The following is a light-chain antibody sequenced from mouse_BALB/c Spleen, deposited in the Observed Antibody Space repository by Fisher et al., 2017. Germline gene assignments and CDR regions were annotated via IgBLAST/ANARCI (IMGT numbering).Light chain of an antibody. V-gene: IGKV4-61*01. CDR1: SSVSY. CDR2: RTS. CDR3: QQWSSYPFT. Sequence: IVITQTPAIMSASPGEKVTITCSASSSVSYMHWYQQKSGSSPKPWIYRTSNLASGVPARFSGSGSGTSYSLTISSMEAEDAATYYCQQWSSYPFTFGSGTKLEIK. J-gene: IGKJ4*01.